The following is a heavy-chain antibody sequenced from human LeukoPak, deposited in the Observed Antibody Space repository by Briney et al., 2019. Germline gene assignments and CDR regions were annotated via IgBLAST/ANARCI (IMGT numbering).Heavy chain of an antibody. CDR3: ARDPNYYGSGSPPDY. Sequence: GGSLRLSCAASGFTFSSYSMNWVRRAPGKGLEWVSSISSSSYIYYADSVKGRFTISRDNAKNSLYLQMNSLRAEDTAVYYCARDPNYYGSGSPPDYWGQGTLVTVSS. V-gene: IGHV3-21*01. CDR2: ISSSSYI. D-gene: IGHD3-10*01. J-gene: IGHJ4*02. CDR1: GFTFSSYS.